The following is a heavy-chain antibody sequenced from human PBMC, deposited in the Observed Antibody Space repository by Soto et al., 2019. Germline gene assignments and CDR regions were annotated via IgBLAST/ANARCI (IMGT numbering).Heavy chain of an antibody. CDR1: GFTFSSYS. Sequence: GGSLRLSCAASGFTFSSYSMSWVRQAPGKGLEWVSHITASGGTTYYADSVKGRFTISRDSSRNTLYLQMNSLRAEDTAVYYCARIDCTGGNCRPYSYYDMDVWGQGTTVTVYS. D-gene: IGHD2-15*01. J-gene: IGHJ6*02. V-gene: IGHV3-23*01. CDR2: ITASGGTT. CDR3: ARIDCTGGNCRPYSYYDMDV.